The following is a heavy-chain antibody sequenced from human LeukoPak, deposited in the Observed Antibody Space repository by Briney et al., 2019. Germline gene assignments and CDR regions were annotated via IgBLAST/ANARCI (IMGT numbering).Heavy chain of an antibody. Sequence: GGSLRLSCTASGFVLSSFAMSWVRQAPRKGLEWVVTLSGTGGDTYFADSVKGRFTISRDSPQNTLFLQMNSLRAEDTAFYYCAKDIGQWLGLGAFDIWGQGTIVTVSS. D-gene: IGHD6-19*01. V-gene: IGHV3-23*01. CDR2: LSGTGGDT. CDR3: AKDIGQWLGLGAFDI. CDR1: GFVLSSFA. J-gene: IGHJ3*02.